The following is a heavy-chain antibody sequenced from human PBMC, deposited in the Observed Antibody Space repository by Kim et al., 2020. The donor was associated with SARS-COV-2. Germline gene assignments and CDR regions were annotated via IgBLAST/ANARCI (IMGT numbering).Heavy chain of an antibody. CDR2: ISYDGSNK. J-gene: IGHJ6*02. Sequence: GGSLRLSCAASGFTFSSYGMHWVRQAPGKGLEWVAVISYDGSNKYYADSVKGRFTISRDNSKNTLYLQMNSLRAEDTAVYYCARGSGSYYRYYYGMGVWGQGTTVTVSS. D-gene: IGHD3-10*01. CDR1: GFTFSSYG. CDR3: ARGSGSYYRYYYGMGV. V-gene: IGHV3-33*05.